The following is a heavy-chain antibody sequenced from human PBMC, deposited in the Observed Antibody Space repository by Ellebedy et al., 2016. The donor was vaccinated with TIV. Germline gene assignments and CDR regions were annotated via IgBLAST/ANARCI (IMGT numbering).Heavy chain of an antibody. CDR3: AKDQVSGDGRWVFDS. D-gene: IGHD5-24*01. Sequence: GESLKLSCAASGFPFSSYAMSWVRQAPGKGLEWVSGMHGCGRGISYSESVKGRFIISRDNSKNILYLQMNSLSAEDTAIYYCAKDQVSGDGRWVFDSWGQGTVVTVSS. CDR2: MHGCGRGI. V-gene: IGHV3-23*01. J-gene: IGHJ3*01. CDR1: GFPFSSYA.